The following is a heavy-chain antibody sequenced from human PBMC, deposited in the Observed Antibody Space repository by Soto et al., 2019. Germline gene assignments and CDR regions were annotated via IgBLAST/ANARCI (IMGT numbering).Heavy chain of an antibody. CDR3: PKGADSSGSESAFDL. CDR2: IIPILDIT. D-gene: IGHD3-22*01. V-gene: IGHV1-69*02. Sequence: QVQLVQSGAEVKKPGSSVKVSCKTSGGTFSAYPFNWVRQAPGQVLEWMGRIIPILDITDYSQKFQGRVTITADKSTNTAYIDLTSLRSEDTAMYFCPKGADSSGSESAFDLWGQRTLITVSS. CDR1: GGTFSAYP. J-gene: IGHJ3*01.